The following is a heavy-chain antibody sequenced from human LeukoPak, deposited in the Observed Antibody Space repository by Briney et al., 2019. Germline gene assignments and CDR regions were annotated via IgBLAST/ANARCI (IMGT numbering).Heavy chain of an antibody. D-gene: IGHD3-16*01. CDR3: AREGEGGDFDY. J-gene: IGHJ4*02. CDR1: GFTFSSFP. CDR2: ISYDGGIK. V-gene: IGHV3-30-3*01. Sequence: GMSLRLSCAASGFTFSSFPMHWVRQAPGKGLEWVAMISYDGGIKFYADSVKGRFTISRDKSKSTLYVQMNSLRLEDTAIYYCAREGEGGDFDYWGQGTLVTVSS.